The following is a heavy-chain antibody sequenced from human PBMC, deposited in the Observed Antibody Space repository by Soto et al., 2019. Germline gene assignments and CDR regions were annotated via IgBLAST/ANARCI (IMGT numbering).Heavy chain of an antibody. CDR2: TRNKANSHTT. J-gene: IGHJ4*02. CDR1: GFTFSDDY. CDR3: AGATAVTDY. V-gene: IGHV3-72*01. Sequence: GGTLRLTCAASGFTFSDDYLDWFRQAPGKGLEWGGRTRNKANSHTTEYAASVKGRLTISRDDSNISLYLQMNSVKVEDASVYYCAGATAVTDYWGQGALVTVSS. D-gene: IGHD4-17*01.